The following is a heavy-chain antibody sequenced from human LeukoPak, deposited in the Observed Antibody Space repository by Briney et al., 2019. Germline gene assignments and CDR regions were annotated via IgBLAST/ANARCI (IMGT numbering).Heavy chain of an antibody. D-gene: IGHD1-26*01. CDR1: GGSISSYY. J-gene: IGHJ6*03. CDR3: AGSYSGSYYYYMDV. CDR2: IYYSGST. V-gene: IGHV4-59*01. Sequence: SETLSLTCTVSGGSISSYYWSWIRQPPGKGLEWIGYIYYSGSTNYNPSLKSRVTISVDTSKDQFSLKLSSVTAADTAVYYCAGSYSGSYYYYMDVWGKGTTATISS.